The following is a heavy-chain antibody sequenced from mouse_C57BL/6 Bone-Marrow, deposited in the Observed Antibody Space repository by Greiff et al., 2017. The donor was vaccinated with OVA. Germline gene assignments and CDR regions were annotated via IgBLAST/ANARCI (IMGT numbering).Heavy chain of an antibody. CDR1: GFNIKDYY. CDR2: IDPEDGET. J-gene: IGHJ4*01. D-gene: IGHD2-2*01. V-gene: IGHV14-2*01. CDR3: AEGLWLRRGYYYAMDY. Sequence: EVQRVESGAELVKPGASVKLSCTASGFNIKDYYMHWVKQRTEQGLEWIGRIDPEDGETKYAPKFQGKATITADTSSNTAYLQLSSLTSEDTAVYYCAEGLWLRRGYYYAMDYWGQGTSVTVSS.